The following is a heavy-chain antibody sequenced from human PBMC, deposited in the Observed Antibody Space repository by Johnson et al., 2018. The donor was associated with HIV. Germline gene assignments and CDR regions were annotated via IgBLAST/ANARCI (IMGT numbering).Heavy chain of an antibody. Sequence: EVQLVESGGGLVQPGGSLRLSCAASGFTFSNYWMTWVRQAPGKGLEWVANIKQDGSEKYYVDSMKGRFTISRDYAKNSLYLQMNSLIAEDTAVYYCARERIGCSSSGDALDIWGQGTMVPVSS. CDR3: ARERIGCSSSGDALDI. V-gene: IGHV3-7*04. CDR1: GFTFSNYW. D-gene: IGHD6-13*01. J-gene: IGHJ3*02. CDR2: IKQDGSEK.